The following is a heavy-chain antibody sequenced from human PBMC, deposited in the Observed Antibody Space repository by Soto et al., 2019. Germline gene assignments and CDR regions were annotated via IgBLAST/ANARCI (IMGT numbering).Heavy chain of an antibody. V-gene: IGHV3-30-3*01. CDR3: ASGAAFYYDTSRY. J-gene: IGHJ4*02. D-gene: IGHD3-22*01. CDR1: GFSFSVYA. Sequence: QVELVESGGGVFQSGGSLRLSCAAPGFSFSVYALHWIRQAPGEGLEWVAVISPNGNNQYYADSVKGRFTISRDTSKSTLSLQMTSLRPEDTAVYYCASGAAFYYDTSRYWGQGTLVTVSS. CDR2: ISPNGNNQ.